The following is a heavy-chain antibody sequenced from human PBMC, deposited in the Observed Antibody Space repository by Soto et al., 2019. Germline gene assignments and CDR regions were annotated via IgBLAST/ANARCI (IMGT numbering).Heavy chain of an antibody. CDR1: GFTFSSYA. CDR3: AKVRGQNLNFDY. D-gene: IGHD3-10*01. V-gene: IGHV3-23*01. CDR2: ISGSAGTA. Sequence: EVQLLESGGGSVQPGGSLRLSCAASGFTFSSYAMHWVRRPPGKGLEWVSSISGSAGTAYYADSVKGRFSISRDSLVNTLYLQMNSLRAEDTAVYYCAKVRGQNLNFDYWGQGTLVTVSP. J-gene: IGHJ4*02.